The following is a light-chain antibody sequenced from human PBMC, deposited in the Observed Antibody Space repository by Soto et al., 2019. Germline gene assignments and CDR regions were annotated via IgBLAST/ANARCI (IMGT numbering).Light chain of an antibody. Sequence: DIQMTQSPSSLSASVGDRVTITCRASQGVANYLGWYQQKPGKVPKALIYGVSTLQSGVPSRFSGSGSDTDFTLTISSLQPEDAATYYCQHYRSAQMTFGQGTPVEIK. CDR1: QGVANY. CDR3: QHYRSAQMT. V-gene: IGKV1-27*01. J-gene: IGKJ1*01. CDR2: GVS.